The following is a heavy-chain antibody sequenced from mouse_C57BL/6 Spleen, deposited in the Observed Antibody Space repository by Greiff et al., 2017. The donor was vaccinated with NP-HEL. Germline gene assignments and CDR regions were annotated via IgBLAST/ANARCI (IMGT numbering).Heavy chain of an antibody. CDR1: GFTFSDYG. D-gene: IGHD2-4*01. V-gene: IGHV5-17*01. J-gene: IGHJ4*01. CDR3: ARFDYDEGYAMDY. CDR2: ISSGSSTI. Sequence: DVQLVESGGGLVKPGGSLKLSCAASGFTFSDYGMHWVRQAPEKGLEWVAYISSGSSTIYYADTVKGRFTISRDNAKNTLFLQMTSLRSEDTAMYYCARFDYDEGYAMDYWGQGTSVTVSS.